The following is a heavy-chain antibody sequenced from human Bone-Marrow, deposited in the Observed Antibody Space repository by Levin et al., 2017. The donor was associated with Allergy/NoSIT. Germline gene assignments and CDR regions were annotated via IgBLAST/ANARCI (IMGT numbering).Heavy chain of an antibody. D-gene: IGHD4-17*01. CDR1: GFPFSRYG. V-gene: IGHV3-33*01. CDR3: ARDYYGDYSLFDY. J-gene: IGHJ4*02. CDR2: IWYDGSNK. Sequence: LSLTCAASGFPFSRYGIHWVRQAPGKGLEWVAFIWYDGSNKDYADSVKGRFTISRDNSKNTLYLQMNSLRAEDTAVYYCARDYYGDYSLFDYWGQGTLVTVSS.